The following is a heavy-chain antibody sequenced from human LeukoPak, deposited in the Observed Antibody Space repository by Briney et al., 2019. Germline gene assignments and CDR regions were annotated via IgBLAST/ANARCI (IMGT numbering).Heavy chain of an antibody. V-gene: IGHV3-48*04. CDR2: ISSSSGII. CDR3: ARDEAAYNYYYYMDV. CDR1: GFTFSSHD. Sequence: GGSLRLSCAASGFTFSSHDMNWVRQAPGKGLEWVSYISSSSGIIYYADSVKGRFTISRDNAKRSLYLQMNSLRADDTAVYYCARDEAAYNYYYYMDVWGKGTTVTVS. J-gene: IGHJ6*03.